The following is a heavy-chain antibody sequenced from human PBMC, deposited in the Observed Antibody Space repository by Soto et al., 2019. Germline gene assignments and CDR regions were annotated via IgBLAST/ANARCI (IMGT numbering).Heavy chain of an antibody. Sequence: SETLSLTCTVSGGSINISGYYWGWLRQPPGKGLEWIGSIFYTGSTYHNPSVKSRVSMSVDTSKNQFSLKLSSVTAADTAVYYCARRGLNDTFAPWGQGTLVTVYS. CDR1: GGSINISGYY. D-gene: IGHD1-1*01. V-gene: IGHV4-39*01. CDR2: IFYTGST. CDR3: ARRGLNDTFAP. J-gene: IGHJ5*02.